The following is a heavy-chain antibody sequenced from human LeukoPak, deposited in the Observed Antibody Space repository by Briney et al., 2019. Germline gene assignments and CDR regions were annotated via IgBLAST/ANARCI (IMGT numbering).Heavy chain of an antibody. CDR1: GTSLTTISSF. CDR2: TSYGANT. D-gene: IGHD3-10*01. V-gene: IGHV4-39*01. CDR3: GKYDSQTYYKGVK. J-gene: IGHJ4*02. Sequence: SETLSLTCSVSGTSLTTISSFWNWVRQSPGKGLEWIGSTSYGANTFSKASLKSRVTVSIDTSKNQISLRLTSVTAADAAVYYCGKYDSQTYYKGVKWGQGTLVTVSS.